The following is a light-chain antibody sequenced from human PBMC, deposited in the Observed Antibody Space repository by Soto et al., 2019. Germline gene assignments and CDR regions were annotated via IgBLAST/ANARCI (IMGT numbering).Light chain of an antibody. V-gene: IGKV2D-29*01. CDR3: MQSIKLQYN. Sequence: DIVLTQTPLFLSVTPGQPASISCRSTQSLLHSDGKTYFYWFLQKAGQPPQLLIYEVSNRFSGVSDRLSGSGSGTDFTLKISRVEADDVGIYYCMQSIKLQYNFRQGTKVDI. CDR1: QSLLHSDGKTY. J-gene: IGKJ2*01. CDR2: EVS.